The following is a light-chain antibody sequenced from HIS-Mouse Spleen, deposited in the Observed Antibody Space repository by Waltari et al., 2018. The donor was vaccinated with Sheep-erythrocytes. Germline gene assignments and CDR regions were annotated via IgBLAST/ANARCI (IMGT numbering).Light chain of an antibody. CDR2: DVS. CDR1: SRDVGGYNY. CDR3: CSYAGSYNHV. V-gene: IGLV2-11*01. Sequence: QSALTQPRSVSGSPGPSVTISCTGTSRDVGGYNYVSWYQQHPGKAPKLMIYDVSKRPSGVPDRFSGSKSGNTASLTISGLQAEDEADYYCCSYAGSYNHVFATGTKVTVL. J-gene: IGLJ1*01.